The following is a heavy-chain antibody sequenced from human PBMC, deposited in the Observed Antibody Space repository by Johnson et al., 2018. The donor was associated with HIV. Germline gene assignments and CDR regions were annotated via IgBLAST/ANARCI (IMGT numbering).Heavy chain of an antibody. Sequence: VQLVESGGGLVKPGGSLRLSCAASGFTFSDYYMTWIRQAPGKGLEWVSYIDSTGSNRYDADSVKGRFTISRDNAKNSLYLQMNSLRAEDTAVYYCARDKSGSHFEDVFDVWGLGTMVTVSS. CDR2: IDSTGSNR. CDR3: ARDKSGSHFEDVFDV. CDR1: GFTFSDYY. V-gene: IGHV3-11*04. J-gene: IGHJ3*01. D-gene: IGHD6-13*01.